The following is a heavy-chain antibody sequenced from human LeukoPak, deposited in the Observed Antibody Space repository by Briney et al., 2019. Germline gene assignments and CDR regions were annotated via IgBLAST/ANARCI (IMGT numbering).Heavy chain of an antibody. D-gene: IGHD6-13*01. V-gene: IGHV3-30*18. CDR1: GITFSSHA. J-gene: IGHJ4*02. Sequence: GGSLRLSCAASGITFSSHAMHWVRQAPGKGLEWVAVISYDGSSKHYVNSVKGRFTISRDNSKNTLYLQMNSLRAEDTAVYYCAKDAAGYYFDYWGQGTLVTVSS. CDR2: ISYDGSSK. CDR3: AKDAAGYYFDY.